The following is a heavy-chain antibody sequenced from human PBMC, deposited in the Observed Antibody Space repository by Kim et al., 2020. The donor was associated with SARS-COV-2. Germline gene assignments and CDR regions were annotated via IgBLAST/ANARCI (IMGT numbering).Heavy chain of an antibody. CDR1: GYTFTGYY. V-gene: IGHV1-2*05. J-gene: IGHJ4*02. CDR2: INPNSGGT. Sequence: ASVKVSCKASGYTFTGYYMHWVRQAPGQGLEWMGRINPNSGGTNYAQKFQGRVTMTRDTSISTAYMELSRLRSDDTVVYYCARSAAAGKLIFDYWGQGTLVTVSS. D-gene: IGHD6-13*01. CDR3: ARSAAAGKLIFDY.